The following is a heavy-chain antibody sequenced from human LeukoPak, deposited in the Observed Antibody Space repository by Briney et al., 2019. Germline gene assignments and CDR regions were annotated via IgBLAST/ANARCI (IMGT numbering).Heavy chain of an antibody. CDR1: GYTFTGYY. J-gene: IGHJ4*02. V-gene: IGHV1-18*04. CDR3: ARDSAAAVVYAY. CDR2: INPNNGNT. D-gene: IGHD6-13*01. Sequence: ASVKVSCKASGYTFTGYYMHWVRQAPGQGLEWMGRINPNNGNTNYAQKLQGRVTMTTDTSTSTAYMELRSLRSDDTAVYYCARDSAAAVVYAYWGQGTLVTVSS.